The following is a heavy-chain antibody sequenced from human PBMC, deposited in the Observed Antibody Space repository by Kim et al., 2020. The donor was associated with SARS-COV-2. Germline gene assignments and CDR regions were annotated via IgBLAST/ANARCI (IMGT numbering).Heavy chain of an antibody. Sequence: GGSLRLSCAASGFTFSSYSMNWVRQAPGKGLEWVSSISSSSSSIYYADSVKGRFTISRDNAKNSLYLQMNSLRAEDTAVYYCARQKLLGYSSSWYLGYFDYWGQGTLVTVSS. CDR3: ARQKLLGYSSSWYLGYFDY. V-gene: IGHV3-21*01. CDR2: ISSSSSSI. D-gene: IGHD6-13*01. J-gene: IGHJ4*02. CDR1: GFTFSSYS.